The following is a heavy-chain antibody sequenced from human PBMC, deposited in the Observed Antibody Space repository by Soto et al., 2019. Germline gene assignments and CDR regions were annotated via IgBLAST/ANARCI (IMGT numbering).Heavy chain of an antibody. J-gene: IGHJ5*02. Sequence: PSETLSLTCTVSGGSISSSSYYWGWIRQPPGKGPEWIGGIYYSGSTYYNPSLKSRVTISVDTSKNQFSLKLSSVTAADTAVYYCARTIITMVRGVIITCWFDPWGQGTLVTVSS. V-gene: IGHV4-39*01. CDR3: ARTIITMVRGVIITCWFDP. D-gene: IGHD3-10*01. CDR1: GGSISSSSYY. CDR2: IYYSGST.